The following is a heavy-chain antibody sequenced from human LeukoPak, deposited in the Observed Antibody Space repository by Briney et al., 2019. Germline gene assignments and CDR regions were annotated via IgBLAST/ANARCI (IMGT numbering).Heavy chain of an antibody. V-gene: IGHV3-7*03. CDR3: ARGGSSTGWWFDP. J-gene: IGHJ5*02. CDR1: GFTFSSNW. CDR2: INPDGSTK. Sequence: GGSLRLSCAASGFTFSSNWMSWVRQAAGKGLEWVANINPDGSTKYYVGSGKGRFTISRDNAKNSLYLEMNSLRDEDTAVYYCARGGSSTGWWFDPWGQGTRVTVSS. D-gene: IGHD6-13*01.